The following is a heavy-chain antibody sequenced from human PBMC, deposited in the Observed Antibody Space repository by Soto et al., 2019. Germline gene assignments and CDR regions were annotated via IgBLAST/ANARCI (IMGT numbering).Heavy chain of an antibody. CDR2: ISGRDEST. V-gene: IGHV3-23*01. D-gene: IGHD1-26*01. CDR1: GFTFSTYA. CDR3: AKDRLSGSYHRYFDS. J-gene: IGHJ4*02. Sequence: EVQLLESGGGLVQPGGSLRLSCAASGFTFSTYAMSWVRQAPGKGLEWVTAISGRDESTYYADSVKGRFTISRDNSKNTLYLQMSSLRAEDTAVYYCAKDRLSGSYHRYFDSWGQGTLVTASS.